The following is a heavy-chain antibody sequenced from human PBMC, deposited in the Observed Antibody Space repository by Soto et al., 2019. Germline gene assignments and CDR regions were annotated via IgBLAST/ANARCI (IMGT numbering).Heavy chain of an antibody. D-gene: IGHD3-10*01. Sequence: QVQLVQSGAEVKKPGSSVKVSCKASGGTFSSYAISWVRQAPGQGLEWMGGIIPIFGTANYAQKFQGRVTITADEATSTAYMELSSLRSEDTAVYYCARGEVVRGVRGTPLYYLDGMDVWGQGTTVTVSS. J-gene: IGHJ6*02. CDR2: IIPIFGTA. V-gene: IGHV1-69*01. CDR3: ARGEVVRGVRGTPLYYLDGMDV. CDR1: GGTFSSYA.